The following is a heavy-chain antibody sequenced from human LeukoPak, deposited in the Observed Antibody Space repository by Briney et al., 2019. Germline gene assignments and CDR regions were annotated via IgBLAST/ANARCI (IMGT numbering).Heavy chain of an antibody. J-gene: IGHJ4*02. V-gene: IGHV3-23*01. D-gene: IGHD5-12*01. CDR1: GFTFSRYS. CDR3: AKHRGQYFDY. CDR2: ISDRGSST. Sequence: GGSLRLSCAASGFTFSRYSMNWVRQAPGKGLEWVSAISDRGSSTYYADSVKGRFTISRDNSKNTLYLQMNSLRAEDTALYYCAKHRGQYFDYWGQGTLVTVSS.